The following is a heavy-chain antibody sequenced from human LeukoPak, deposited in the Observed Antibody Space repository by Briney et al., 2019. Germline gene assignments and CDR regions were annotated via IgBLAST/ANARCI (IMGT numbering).Heavy chain of an antibody. CDR2: IYNSGST. D-gene: IGHD3-10*01. CDR3: ARIPWFGEWSEGELDY. V-gene: IGHV4-39*07. CDR1: GGSISSSSFY. J-gene: IGHJ4*02. Sequence: SETLSLTCTVSGGSISSSSFYWGWIRQPPGKGLKWIGIIYNSGSTYYSPSLKSRVTISVDTSKNQFSLKLSSVTAADTAVYYCARIPWFGEWSEGELDYWGQGTLVTVSS.